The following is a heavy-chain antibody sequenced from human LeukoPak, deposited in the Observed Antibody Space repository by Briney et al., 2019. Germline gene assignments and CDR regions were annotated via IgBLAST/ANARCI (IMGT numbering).Heavy chain of an antibody. Sequence: ASVKVSCKASGGTFSSYAISWVRQAPGQGLEWMGGIIPIFGTANYAQKLQGRVTMTTDTSTSTAYMGLRSLRSDDTAVYYCARVLYYDSSGYYFLDYWGQGTLVTVSS. V-gene: IGHV1-69*05. CDR1: GGTFSSYA. J-gene: IGHJ4*02. D-gene: IGHD3-22*01. CDR2: IIPIFGTA. CDR3: ARVLYYDSSGYYFLDY.